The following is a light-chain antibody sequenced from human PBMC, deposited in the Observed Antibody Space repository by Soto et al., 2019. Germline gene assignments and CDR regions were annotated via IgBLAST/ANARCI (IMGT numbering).Light chain of an antibody. CDR2: GAS. V-gene: IGKV3-20*01. CDR1: QSVSSSY. CDR3: QQDGSSPPWT. Sequence: EIVLTQSPGTLSLSPGKRATLSCRASQSVSSSYLAWYQQKPGQAPRLLIYGASSRATGIPDRFSGSGSGTDFTLNISRLEPEDFAGYYCQQDGSSPPWTFGQGTKVEIK. J-gene: IGKJ1*01.